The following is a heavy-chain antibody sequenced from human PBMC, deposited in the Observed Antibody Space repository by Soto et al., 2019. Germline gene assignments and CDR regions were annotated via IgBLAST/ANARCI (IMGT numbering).Heavy chain of an antibody. V-gene: IGHV5-51*01. J-gene: IGHJ4*02. D-gene: IGHD7-27*01. Sequence: PGESLKISCKVSGYNFITYWIGWVRQMPGKGLEWMGIIYPGDSDTRYSPSFQGQVTISADKSISTAYLQWTSLKASDTAMYFCARLRGTGDTLDYWGQGTLVTVSS. CDR1: GYNFITYW. CDR3: ARLRGTGDTLDY. CDR2: IYPGDSDT.